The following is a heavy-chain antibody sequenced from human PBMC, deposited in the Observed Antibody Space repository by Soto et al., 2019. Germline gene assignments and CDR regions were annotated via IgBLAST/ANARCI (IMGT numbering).Heavy chain of an antibody. CDR2: ISYDGSNK. Sequence: QVQLVESGGGVVQPGRSLRLSCAASGFTFSNYAMHWVRQAPGKGLEWVAVISYDGSNKYYADSVKGRFTISRDNSKNTLYLQMNSLRAEDTAMYYCARPDSEGGSYPDCWGQGTLVTVSS. J-gene: IGHJ4*02. CDR1: GFTFSNYA. D-gene: IGHD1-26*01. CDR3: ARPDSEGGSYPDC. V-gene: IGHV3-30-3*01.